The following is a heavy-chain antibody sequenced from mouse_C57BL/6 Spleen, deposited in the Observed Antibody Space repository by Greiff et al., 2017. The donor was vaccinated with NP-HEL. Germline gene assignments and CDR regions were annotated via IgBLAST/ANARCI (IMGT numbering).Heavy chain of an antibody. D-gene: IGHD2-3*01. CDR3: ARSGDGYYAWYFDV. J-gene: IGHJ1*03. V-gene: IGHV1-54*01. CDR2: INPGSGGT. CDR1: GYAFTNYL. Sequence: QVQLQQSGAELVRPGTSVKVSCKASGYAFTNYLIEWVKQRPGQGLEWIGVINPGSGGTNYNEKFKGKATLTADKSSSTAYMQLSSLTSEDSAVYFCARSGDGYYAWYFDVWGTGTTVTVSS.